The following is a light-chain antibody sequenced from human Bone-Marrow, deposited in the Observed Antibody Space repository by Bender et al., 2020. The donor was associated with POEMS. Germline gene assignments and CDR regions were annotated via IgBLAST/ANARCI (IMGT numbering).Light chain of an antibody. CDR3: CSYTRSTTYV. CDR2: DGN. J-gene: IGLJ1*01. V-gene: IGLV2-14*03. Sequence: QSALTQPASASGSPGQSITISCTGTRNDIGTYDYVSWYQQHPGKAPKLIIYDGNYRPSGVSDRFSGSKSGNTASLTISGLQAEDEADYYCCSYTRSTTYVFGSGTKVTVL. CDR1: RNDIGTYDY.